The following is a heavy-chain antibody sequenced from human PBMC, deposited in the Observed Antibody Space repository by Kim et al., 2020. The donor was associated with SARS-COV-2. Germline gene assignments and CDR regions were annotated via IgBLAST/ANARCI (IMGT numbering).Heavy chain of an antibody. J-gene: IGHJ6*02. V-gene: IGHV3-23*01. CDR3: AKAPHSAYGYYYGMDV. Sequence: GGSLRLSCAASGFTFSSYAMSWVHQAPGKGLEWVSAISGSGGSTYYADSVKGRFTISRDNSKNTLYLQMNSLRAEDTAVYYCAKAPHSAYGYYYGMDVWGQGTTRTVSS. D-gene: IGHD3-10*01. CDR1: GFTFSSYA. CDR2: ISGSGGST.